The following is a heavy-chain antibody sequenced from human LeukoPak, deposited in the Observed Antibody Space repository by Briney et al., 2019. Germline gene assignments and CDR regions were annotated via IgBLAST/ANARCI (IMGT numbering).Heavy chain of an antibody. Sequence: GGSLRLSCAASGFTFGNYGMPWVRQAPGKGLEWVAVIWDDGSNKYYADSVKGRFTISRDNSKNTLYLQMNSLRAEDTAVYYCARAEVPAAIKSGAFDIWGQGTMVTVSS. CDR3: ARAEVPAAIKSGAFDI. CDR1: GFTFGNYG. J-gene: IGHJ3*02. V-gene: IGHV3-33*01. CDR2: IWDDGSNK. D-gene: IGHD2-2*01.